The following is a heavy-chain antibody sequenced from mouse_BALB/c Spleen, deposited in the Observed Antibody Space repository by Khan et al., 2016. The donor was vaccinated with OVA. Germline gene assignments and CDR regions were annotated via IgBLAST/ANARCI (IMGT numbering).Heavy chain of an antibody. CDR3: ARNYGYDVYFDY. J-gene: IGHJ2*01. Sequence: VQLQQSGPELVKPGASVKMSCKASGYTFTSYVMYWARQKPGQGLEWIGYIYSYNDDTKYNEKIKGKATLTSDTSSSTAYMELTSLTSEDAACYYCARNYGYDVYFDYWGQGTTLTVSS. V-gene: IGHV1S136*01. CDR1: GYTFTSYV. D-gene: IGHD2-14*01. CDR2: IYSYNDDT.